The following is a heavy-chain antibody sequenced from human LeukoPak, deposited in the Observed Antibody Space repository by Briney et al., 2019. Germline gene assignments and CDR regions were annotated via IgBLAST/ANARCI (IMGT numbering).Heavy chain of an antibody. J-gene: IGHJ1*01. V-gene: IGHV4-34*01. CDR1: GGSFSGYY. Sequence: SETLSLTCAVYGGSFSGYYWNWIRQPPGKGLEWIGEINHSGSTNYNPSLKSRVTMSVDTSKNQFSLNLNSVTAADTAVYYCASGNIAAAAKHWGQGTLVTVSS. CDR2: INHSGST. CDR3: ASGNIAAAAKH. D-gene: IGHD6-13*01.